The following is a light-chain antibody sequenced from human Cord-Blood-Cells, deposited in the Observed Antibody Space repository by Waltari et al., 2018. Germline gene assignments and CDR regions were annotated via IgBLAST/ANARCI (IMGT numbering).Light chain of an antibody. V-gene: IGLV2-23*01. J-gene: IGLJ3*02. Sequence: QSALTQPASVSGSPGQSITISCTGTSSDVGRYNLVSWYQQHPGKAPKLMIYEGSKRPSGVSNRFSGSKSGNTASLTISGLQAEDEADYYCCSYACSSTSFGGGTKLTVL. CDR1: SSDVGRYNL. CDR3: CSYACSSTS. CDR2: EGS.